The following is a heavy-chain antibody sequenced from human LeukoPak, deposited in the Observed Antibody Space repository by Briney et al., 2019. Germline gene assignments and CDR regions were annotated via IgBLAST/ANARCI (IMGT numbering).Heavy chain of an antibody. D-gene: IGHD2-15*01. J-gene: IGHJ4*02. CDR3: AKWLTYCSGGNCYGGEGF. CDR1: GFPFGSFA. Sequence: GGSLRLSCAVSGFPFGSFAMTWVRQAPGKGLEWVSSISGSGASAYYADSVKGRFTISRDNSKNTVNLQMNSLRAEDTALYYCAKWLTYCSGGNCYGGEGFWGQGTLVTVSS. V-gene: IGHV3-23*01. CDR2: ISGSGASA.